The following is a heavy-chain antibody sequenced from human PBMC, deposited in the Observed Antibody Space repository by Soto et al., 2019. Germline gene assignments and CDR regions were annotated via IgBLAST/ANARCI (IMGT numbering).Heavy chain of an antibody. V-gene: IGHV4-34*01. Sequence: TLSLTCAVYFXSFSGYYWTWILQPPGTGLEWIGEINHSGSTNYNPSLKSRVTISVDTSKNQLSLKLSSVTAADTAVYYCARGRYYGSGPVSYWGQGTLVTVSS. CDR3: ARGRYYGSGPVSY. CDR2: INHSGST. J-gene: IGHJ4*02. CDR1: FXSFSGYY. D-gene: IGHD3-10*01.